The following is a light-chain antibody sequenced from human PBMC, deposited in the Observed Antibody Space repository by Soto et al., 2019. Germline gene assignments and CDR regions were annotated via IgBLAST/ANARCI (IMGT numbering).Light chain of an antibody. CDR3: SSCAGSNMYVV. Sequence: QPVVTQPPSASGSPGQSVTISCTGTSSDVGGYNYVSWYQQHPGKAPKLMIYEVYKRPSGVPDRFSGSKSGNTASLTVSGLQAEDEAHYYCSSCAGSNMYVVFGGGTKVTVL. V-gene: IGLV2-8*01. J-gene: IGLJ2*01. CDR2: EVY. CDR1: SSDVGGYNY.